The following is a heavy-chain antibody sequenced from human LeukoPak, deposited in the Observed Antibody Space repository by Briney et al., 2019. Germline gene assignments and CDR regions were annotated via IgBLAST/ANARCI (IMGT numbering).Heavy chain of an antibody. CDR2: IIPIFGTA. CDR3: ARSPDRSAFDI. CDR1: GGTFISYA. V-gene: IGHV1-69*05. J-gene: IGHJ3*02. Sequence: SVKVSCKASGGTFISYAISWVRQAAGQGLEWMGGIIPIFGTANYAQKFQGRVTITTDESTSTAYMELSSLRSEDTAMYYCARSPDRSAFDIWGQGTMVTVSS.